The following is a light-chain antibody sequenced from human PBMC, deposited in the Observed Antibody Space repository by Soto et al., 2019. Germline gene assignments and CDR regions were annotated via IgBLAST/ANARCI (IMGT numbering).Light chain of an antibody. CDR1: QSVLYSSNNKNY. J-gene: IGKJ1*01. CDR2: WAS. V-gene: IGKV4-1*01. CDR3: QKYYGTPAA. Sequence: DIVMTQSPDSLAVSLGERATINCKSSQSVLYSSNNKNYLAWYQQKPGQPPKLLIYWASTRESGVPDRFSGRGSGKFFPLTTSSLWAEEGAVYSCQKYYGTPAAFAQGTRGKIK.